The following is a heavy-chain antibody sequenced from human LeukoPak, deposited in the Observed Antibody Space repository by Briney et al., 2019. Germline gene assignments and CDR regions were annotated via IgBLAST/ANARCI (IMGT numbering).Heavy chain of an antibody. J-gene: IGHJ5*02. CDR2: VHNRGTD. V-gene: IGHV4-39*01. CDR3: GRQSGDYYCPKGGDYFDP. CDR1: SGSISDSGSY. D-gene: IGHD2-21*02. Sequence: PSETLSLTCSVSSGSISDSGSYWGWVRQFPGKGLEWIASVHNRGTDYYNPSLEGRVTISIDTSRNQFSLIMTSVTAADTAVYYCGRQSGDYYCPKGGDYFDPWGQGTLVTVSS.